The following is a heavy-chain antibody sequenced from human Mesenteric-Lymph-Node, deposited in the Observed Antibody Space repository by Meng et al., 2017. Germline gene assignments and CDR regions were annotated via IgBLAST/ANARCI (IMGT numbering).Heavy chain of an antibody. J-gene: IGHJ4*02. Sequence: QGALEGAGPGVGEPSQTPSLTRSVSGGFISSGCYDWSWIGQHPGKGLEWIGYFYNSGSTYYNPSLKSRVTISVDTSKNQFSLKLRFVTAADTAVYYCAREGRSHQVGVSVYWGQGNLVTVSS. CDR3: AREGRSHQVGVSVY. CDR1: GGFISSGCYD. CDR2: FYNSGST. D-gene: IGHD2-21*01. V-gene: IGHV4-30-4*01.